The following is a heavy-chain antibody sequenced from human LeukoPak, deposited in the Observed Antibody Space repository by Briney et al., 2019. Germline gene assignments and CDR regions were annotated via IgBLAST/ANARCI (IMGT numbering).Heavy chain of an antibody. J-gene: IGHJ3*02. CDR2: ITNNGGVT. CDR1: GFTFSSYA. Sequence: GGSLRLSCAASGFTFSSYAMHWVRQAPGKGLEFVSAITNNGGVTYYANSVKGRFTISRDNSKNTLYLQMGSLRAEDMAVYYCARVGIGDAFDIWGQGTMVTVSS. CDR3: ARVGIGDAFDI. V-gene: IGHV3-64*01. D-gene: IGHD1-14*01.